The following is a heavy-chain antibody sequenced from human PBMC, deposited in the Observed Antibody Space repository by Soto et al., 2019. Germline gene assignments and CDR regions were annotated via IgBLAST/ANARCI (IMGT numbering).Heavy chain of an antibody. V-gene: IGHV3-23*01. CDR2: ISGSGGST. Sequence: GGSLRLSCAASGFTFSSYAMSWVRQAPGKGLEWVSAISGSGGSTYYADSVKGRFTISRDNSKNTLYLQMNSLRAEDTAVYYCARVSVRTTVTTFFDYWGQGTLVTVSS. D-gene: IGHD4-17*01. J-gene: IGHJ4*02. CDR3: ARVSVRTTVTTFFDY. CDR1: GFTFSSYA.